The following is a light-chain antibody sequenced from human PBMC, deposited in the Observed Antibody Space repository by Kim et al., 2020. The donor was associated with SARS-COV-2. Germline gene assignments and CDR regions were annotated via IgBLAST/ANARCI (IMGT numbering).Light chain of an antibody. CDR2: EDY. Sequence: VSPGQTASITCSGDKLGDKNVCWYQQKPGQSPVLVIYEDYKRPSGIPERFSGSNSGNTATLTISGTQAMDEADYYCQAWHSNTVVFGGGTQLTVL. V-gene: IGLV3-1*01. J-gene: IGLJ3*02. CDR1: KLGDKN. CDR3: QAWHSNTVV.